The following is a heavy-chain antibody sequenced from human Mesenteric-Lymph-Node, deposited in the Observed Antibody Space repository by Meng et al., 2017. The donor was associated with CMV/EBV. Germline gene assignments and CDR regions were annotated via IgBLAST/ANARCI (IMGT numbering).Heavy chain of an antibody. CDR1: GFTFSSYS. V-gene: IGHV3-21*01. J-gene: IGHJ5*02. CDR2: ISSSNSYI. Sequence: GESLKISCAASGFTFSSYSMNWVRQAPGKGLEWVSSISSSNSYIYYADSVKGRFTISRDNAKNSLYLQMNSLRAEDTAVYYCARDQASSSWYIDNWFDPWGQGTLVTVSS. D-gene: IGHD6-13*01. CDR3: ARDQASSSWYIDNWFDP.